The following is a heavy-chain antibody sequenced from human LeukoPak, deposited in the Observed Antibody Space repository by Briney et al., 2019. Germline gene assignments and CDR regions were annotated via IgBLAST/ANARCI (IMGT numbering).Heavy chain of an antibody. D-gene: IGHD2-21*01. CDR1: GYSISSGFY. J-gene: IGHJ3*01. V-gene: IGHV4-38-2*02. Sequence: PSETLSLTCTVSGYSISSGFYWGWIRQPPGKGLEWIGSIYHSGSTYYNPSLKSRVTISVDTSKIQFSLKLSSVTAADTAVYYCARGYYLSGWGQGTMVTVSS. CDR3: ARGYYLSG. CDR2: IYHSGST.